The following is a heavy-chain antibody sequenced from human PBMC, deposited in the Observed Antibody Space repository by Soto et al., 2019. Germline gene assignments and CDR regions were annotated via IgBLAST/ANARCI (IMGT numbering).Heavy chain of an antibody. J-gene: IGHJ4*02. CDR3: ARYSSAWGV. CDR2: IKYDGSET. D-gene: IGHD6-19*01. CDR1: GLTFSTYL. V-gene: IGHV3-7*01. Sequence: GFLRISCAASGLTFSTYLMSWVRQAPGKGLEWVANIKYDGSETYYVDSVKGRFTISRDNAKKSLYLQMNSLRGEDTAVYYCARYSSAWGVWGQGTLVTVSS.